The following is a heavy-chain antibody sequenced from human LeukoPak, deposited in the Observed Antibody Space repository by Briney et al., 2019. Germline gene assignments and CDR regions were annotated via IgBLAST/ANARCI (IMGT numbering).Heavy chain of an antibody. CDR2: ISGSGGST. J-gene: IGHJ4*02. D-gene: IGHD2-15*01. Sequence: GGSLRLSCAASGFTFSSYAMSWVRQAPGKGLEWVSAISGSGGSTYYADSVKGRFTISRDNSKNTLYLQMNSLRAEDTAVYYCARGAYCSGGSCYGDDYWGQGTLVTVSS. V-gene: IGHV3-23*01. CDR3: ARGAYCSGGSCYGDDY. CDR1: GFTFSSYA.